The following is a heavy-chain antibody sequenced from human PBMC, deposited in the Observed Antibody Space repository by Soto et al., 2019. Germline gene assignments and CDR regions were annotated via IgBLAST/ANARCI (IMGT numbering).Heavy chain of an antibody. D-gene: IGHD3-22*01. J-gene: IGHJ6*02. CDR2: TIPIFGTT. Sequence: QVQLVQSGAEVKKPESSVRVSCKASGGTFNSYAITWVRQAPGQGLEWMGGTIPIFGTTNYAEKFQGRVTIPADGSTNTAYMELSSLRSEDTAVYYCTRCGIRYHSIGYYLGIDGMDVWGQGTTVIVSS. CDR1: GGTFNSYA. V-gene: IGHV1-69*12. CDR3: TRCGIRYHSIGYYLGIDGMDV.